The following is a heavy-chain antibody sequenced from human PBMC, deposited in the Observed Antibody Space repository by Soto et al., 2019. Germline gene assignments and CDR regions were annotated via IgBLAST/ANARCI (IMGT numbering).Heavy chain of an antibody. V-gene: IGHV1-2*04. D-gene: IGHD1-7*01. CDR3: ARDSQGITGTIGYMDV. CDR2: INPNSGGT. Sequence: ASVKVSCKASGYTFTGYYMHWVRQAPGQGLEWMGWINPNSGGTNYAQKFQGWVTMTRDTSISTAYMELSRLRSDDTAVYYCARDSQGITGTIGYMDVWGKGTTVTVSS. J-gene: IGHJ6*03. CDR1: GYTFTGYY.